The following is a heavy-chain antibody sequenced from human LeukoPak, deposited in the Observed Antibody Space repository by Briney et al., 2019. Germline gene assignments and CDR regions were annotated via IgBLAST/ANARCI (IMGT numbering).Heavy chain of an antibody. CDR1: GFTVSSNY. J-gene: IGHJ4*02. Sequence: TGGSLRLSCAASGFTVSSNYMTWVRQAPGKGLEWVSGIDNSGGVTYYVDSVKGRFTISRDDSKNTVYLQMNSLRAEDTAIYYCAKASWAGATTTYFDYWGQGTLVTVSS. CDR2: IDNSGGVT. D-gene: IGHD1-26*01. V-gene: IGHV3-53*01. CDR3: AKASWAGATTTYFDY.